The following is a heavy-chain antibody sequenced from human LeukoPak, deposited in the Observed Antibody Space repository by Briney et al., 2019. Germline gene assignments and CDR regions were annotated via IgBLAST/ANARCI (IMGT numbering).Heavy chain of an antibody. V-gene: IGHV3-23*01. CDR1: GFIFNTYS. Sequence: GGSLRLSCAASGFIFNTYSMSWVRQAPGKGLEWVSAIGGSGGHTFYADSVKGRFTISRDNSKDTLYLQMNSLRDEDTAVYYCAREDPHNWFDPWGQGTLVTVAS. J-gene: IGHJ5*02. D-gene: IGHD1-26*01. CDR3: AREDPHNWFDP. CDR2: IGGSGGHT.